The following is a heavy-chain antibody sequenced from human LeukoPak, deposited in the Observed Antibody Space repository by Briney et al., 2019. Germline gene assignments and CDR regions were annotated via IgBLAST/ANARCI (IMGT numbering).Heavy chain of an antibody. J-gene: IGHJ6*03. CDR2: ISSNGDST. CDR3: ARDVMGLSALTDYYYYYMDV. CDR1: GFTFSNYA. D-gene: IGHD2-21*01. V-gene: IGHV3-64*01. Sequence: GGSLRLSCAASGFTFSNYAMHWIRQAPGKGLEYVSAISSNGDSTYYVNSVKGRFTISRDNSKNTLYLQMGSLRAEDMAVYYCARDVMGLSALTDYYYYYMDVWGKGTTVTVSS.